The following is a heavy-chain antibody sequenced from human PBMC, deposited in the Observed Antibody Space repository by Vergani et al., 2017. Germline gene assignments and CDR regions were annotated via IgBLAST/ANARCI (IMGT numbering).Heavy chain of an antibody. CDR3: ARGGDYGTDY. V-gene: IGHV4-59*01. D-gene: IGHD4-17*01. CDR2: IYYSENT. Sequence: QVQLQESGPGLVKPSETLSLTCTVSGGSISSYYWSWLRQPPGKELEWIGYIYYSENTKYNPSLKSRVTISIDTSKNQFSLKLPSVTAADTAVYYYARGGDYGTDYWGQGTLVTVSS. J-gene: IGHJ4*02. CDR1: GGSISSYY.